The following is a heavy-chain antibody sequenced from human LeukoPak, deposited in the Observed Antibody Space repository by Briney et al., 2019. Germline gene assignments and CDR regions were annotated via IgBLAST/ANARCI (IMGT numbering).Heavy chain of an antibody. V-gene: IGHV4-39*01. CDR2: IDYTGNT. CDR3: ARHPRAFTYYYDSSGSYY. CDR1: GGPLTTTNYF. D-gene: IGHD3-22*01. Sequence: SETLSLTCTVSGGPLTTTNYFWGWVRQPPGKGLEWVGSIDYTGNTYYNPSLKGRVAISVDTSKNQFSLKLRSVSAADTAVYYCARHPRAFTYYYDSSGSYYWGQGTLVTVSS. J-gene: IGHJ4*02.